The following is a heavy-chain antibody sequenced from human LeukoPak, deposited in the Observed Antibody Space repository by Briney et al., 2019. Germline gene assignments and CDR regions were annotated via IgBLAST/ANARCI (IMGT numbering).Heavy chain of an antibody. J-gene: IGHJ5*02. Sequence: SETLSLTCTVSGDSISSYYWSWIRQPAGKGLEWIGRMYVSGSTNYNPSLKSRVTMSVDTSKNQFSLKMTSVTAADTAFYYCARDMVRGVKAYLSGFDPWGQGILVTVST. CDR3: ARDMVRGVKAYLSGFDP. CDR2: MYVSGST. CDR1: GDSISSYY. V-gene: IGHV4-4*07. D-gene: IGHD3-10*01.